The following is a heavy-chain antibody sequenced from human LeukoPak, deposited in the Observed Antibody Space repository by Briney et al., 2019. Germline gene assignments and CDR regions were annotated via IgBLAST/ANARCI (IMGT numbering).Heavy chain of an antibody. J-gene: IGHJ3*02. Sequence: GRSLRLSCAASGFTFSSYGMHWVRQAPGMGLEWVAIILYDGSNKYYADSMKGRFTISRDNSKNTLYLQVNSLRAEDTAMYYCARNILFAFDIWGQGTMVTVSS. CDR3: ARNILFAFDI. V-gene: IGHV3-30*03. CDR2: ILYDGSNK. D-gene: IGHD2/OR15-2a*01. CDR1: GFTFSSYG.